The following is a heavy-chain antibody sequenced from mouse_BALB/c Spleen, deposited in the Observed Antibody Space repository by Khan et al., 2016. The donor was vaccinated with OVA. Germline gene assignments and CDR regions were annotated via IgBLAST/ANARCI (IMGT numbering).Heavy chain of an antibody. V-gene: IGHV1-9*01. J-gene: IGHJ4*01. CDR1: GYTFSSYW. CDR2: ILPGSGST. CDR3: ARPPSYYYGSNYGYAMDY. Sequence: QVRLQQSGAELMKPGASVKISCKASGYTFSSYWIEWVKQRPGHGLEWIGEILPGSGSTNYNEKFKAKATFTADTSSNTAYMQLSSLTSEDSAVYYCARPPSYYYGSNYGYAMDYWGQGTSVTVSS. D-gene: IGHD1-1*01.